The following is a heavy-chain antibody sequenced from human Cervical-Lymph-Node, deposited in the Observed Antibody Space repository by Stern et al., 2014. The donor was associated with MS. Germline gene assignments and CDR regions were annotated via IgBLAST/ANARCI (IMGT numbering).Heavy chain of an antibody. Sequence: VQLVQSGAAVKKPGSSVKVSCKASGGTFSSYGISWGRKAPGQGLEWMGGIIPIFGTANYAQKFQGRVTITADESTSTAYMELSSLRSEDTAVYYCARGELKEGLVRGMDVWGQGTTVTVSS. CDR1: GGTFSSYG. V-gene: IGHV1-69*01. CDR2: IIPIFGTA. D-gene: IGHD1-26*01. CDR3: ARGELKEGLVRGMDV. J-gene: IGHJ6*02.